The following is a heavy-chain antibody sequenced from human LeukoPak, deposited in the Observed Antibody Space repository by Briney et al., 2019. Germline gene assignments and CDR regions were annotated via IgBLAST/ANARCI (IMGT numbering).Heavy chain of an antibody. D-gene: IGHD3-10*01. J-gene: IGHJ3*02. CDR1: GGSISSSSYY. CDR3: ARHRPPITMVRGARGGAFDI. Sequence: PSETLSLTXTVSGGSISSSSYYWGWIRQPPGKGLEWIGSIYYSGSTYYNPSLKSRVTISVDTSKNQFSLKLSSVTAADTAVYYCARHRPPITMVRGARGGAFDIWGQGTMVTVSS. V-gene: IGHV4-39*01. CDR2: IYYSGST.